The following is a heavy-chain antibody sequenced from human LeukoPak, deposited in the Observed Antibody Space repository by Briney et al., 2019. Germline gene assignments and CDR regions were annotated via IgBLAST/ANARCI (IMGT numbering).Heavy chain of an antibody. V-gene: IGHV4-59*01. CDR2: IYYTGST. CDR1: GVSISSYY. Sequence: PSETLSLTCTISGVSISSYYLSWIRQPPGKGLEWIGYIYYTGSTNHNPSLESRFTISVDTSKNQLSLKLSSVTAADTAVYYCARVVYSGYDFRGAMDVWGKGTTVTVSS. CDR3: ARVVYSGYDFRGAMDV. D-gene: IGHD5-12*01. J-gene: IGHJ6*03.